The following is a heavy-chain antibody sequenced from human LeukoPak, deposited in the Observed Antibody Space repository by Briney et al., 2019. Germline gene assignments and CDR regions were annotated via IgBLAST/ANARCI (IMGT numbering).Heavy chain of an antibody. CDR1: RYTFTSYG. CDR3: ARQSERWELLIRD. D-gene: IGHD1-26*01. V-gene: IGHV1-18*01. CDR2: ISAYNGNT. J-gene: IGHJ4*02. Sequence: GASVNVSCKASRYTFTSYGISWVRQAPGQGLEWMGWISAYNGNTTYAQKLQGRVTMTTDTSTSTAYMELRSLRSDDTAVYYCARQSERWELLIRDWGQGTLVTVSS.